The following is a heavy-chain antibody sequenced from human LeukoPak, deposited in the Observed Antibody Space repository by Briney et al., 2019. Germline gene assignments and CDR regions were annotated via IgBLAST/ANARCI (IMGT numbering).Heavy chain of an antibody. CDR2: IKEDGGEK. V-gene: IGHV3-7*01. J-gene: IGHJ4*02. CDR1: GFTFSSYW. CDR3: ARGPLGSAWYVHYFDY. Sequence: GGSLRLSCAAPGFTFSSYWMSWVRQAPGKGLEWVANIKEDGGEKNYVDSVKGRFTISRDNAKKSLYLQMNSLRAEDTAVYYCARGPLGSAWYVHYFDYWGQGTLVTVSS. D-gene: IGHD6-13*01.